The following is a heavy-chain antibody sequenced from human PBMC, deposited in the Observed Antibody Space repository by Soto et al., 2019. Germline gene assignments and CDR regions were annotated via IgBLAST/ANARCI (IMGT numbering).Heavy chain of an antibody. Sequence: EVQLLESGGGLVQPGGSLRLSCAASGFTFSSYAMSWVRQAPGKGLEWVSAISGSGGSTYYADSVKGRFTISRDTSKNTLYLQMNSLRAKDTAVYYCAKNQGVAGTNYFDYWGQGTLVTVST. CDR2: ISGSGGST. D-gene: IGHD6-19*01. CDR3: AKNQGVAGTNYFDY. J-gene: IGHJ4*02. CDR1: GFTFSSYA. V-gene: IGHV3-23*01.